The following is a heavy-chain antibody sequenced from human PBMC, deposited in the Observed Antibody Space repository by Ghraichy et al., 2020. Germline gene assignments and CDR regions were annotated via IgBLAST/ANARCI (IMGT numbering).Heavy chain of an antibody. CDR2: ISGSGGST. D-gene: IGHD3-10*01. J-gene: IGHJ3*02. V-gene: IGHV3-23*01. CDR3: AKRYNYYGSGLDAFDI. Sequence: GGSLRLSCAASGFTFSSYAMSWVRQAPGKGLEWVSAISGSGGSTYYADSVKGRFTISRDNSKNTLYLQMNSLRAEDTAVYYCAKRYNYYGSGLDAFDIWGQGTMVTVSS. CDR1: GFTFSSYA.